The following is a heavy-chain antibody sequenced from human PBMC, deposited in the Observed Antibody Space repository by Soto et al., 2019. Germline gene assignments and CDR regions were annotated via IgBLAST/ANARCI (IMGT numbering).Heavy chain of an antibody. CDR3: ARGGETMIVVVPFDP. CDR1: GFTFSSYG. Sequence: VGSLRLSCAASGFTFSSYGMHWVRQAPGKGLEWVAVIWYDGSNKYYADSVKGRFTISRDNSRNTLYLQMNSLRAEDTAVYYCARGGETMIVVVPFDPWGQGALVTVSS. CDR2: IWYDGSNK. J-gene: IGHJ5*02. D-gene: IGHD3-22*01. V-gene: IGHV3-33*01.